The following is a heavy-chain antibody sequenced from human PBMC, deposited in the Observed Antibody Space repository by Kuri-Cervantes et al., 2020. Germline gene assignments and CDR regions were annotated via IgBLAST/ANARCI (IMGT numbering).Heavy chain of an antibody. J-gene: IGHJ4*02. CDR1: GFTFSNYW. CDR2: MKEDANEK. V-gene: IGHV3-7*03. D-gene: IGHD1-14*01. Sequence: GESLKISCTASGFTFSNYWLNWFRQAPEKGLEWVANMKEDANEKYYAESVKGRFTISRDNSKNTLYLQMSSLRVEDTALYYCAKGGNNGGYWGQGTLVTVSS. CDR3: AKGGNNGGY.